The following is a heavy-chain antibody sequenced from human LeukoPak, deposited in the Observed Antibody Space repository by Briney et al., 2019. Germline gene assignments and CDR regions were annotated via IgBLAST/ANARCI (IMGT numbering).Heavy chain of an antibody. D-gene: IGHD1-26*01. CDR3: VRDQQWESPHYFDF. V-gene: IGHV3-48*01. Sequence: GGSLRLSCVTSGFSFDNYGMSWVRRAPGKGLEWISYFSSRKNIVNYADSVKGRFTISRDKAKTSLYLQMNSLRAEDTAVYYCVRDQQWESPHYFDFWGQGTPVTVSS. CDR1: GFSFDNYG. J-gene: IGHJ4*02. CDR2: FSSRKNIV.